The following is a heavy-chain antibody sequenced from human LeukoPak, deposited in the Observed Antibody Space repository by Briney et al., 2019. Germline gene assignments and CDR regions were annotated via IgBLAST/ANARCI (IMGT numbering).Heavy chain of an antibody. V-gene: IGHV3-23*01. CDR2: MRGSGGST. Sequence: GGSRSLPCTPSGFPFRKYDMSWVPQAPGKGREWLSGMRGSGGSTYYADAVKGRFTLSRDNAKNTLFLQMNSLRAEDRAVYYCAKDSLRTVPKASFDSWGQGTLVTVSS. CDR3: AKDSLRTVPKASFDS. D-gene: IGHD2-2*01. J-gene: IGHJ4*02. CDR1: GFPFRKYD.